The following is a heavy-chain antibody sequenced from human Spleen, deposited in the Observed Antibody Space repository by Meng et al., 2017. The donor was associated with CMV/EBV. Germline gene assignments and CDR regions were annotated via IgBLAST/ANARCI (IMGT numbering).Heavy chain of an antibody. D-gene: IGHD5-18*01. CDR2: IYSSGIT. J-gene: IGHJ6*02. CDR1: GFTVSRNY. Sequence: LSLTCAASGFTVSRNYMSWVRQAPGKGLEWVSVIYSSGITYYADSVRGRFTISRDNSKNTLILQMNSLRAEDTAVFYCASQYSSSDNYHGMDVWGQGTTVTVSS. V-gene: IGHV3-66*02. CDR3: ASQYSSSDNYHGMDV.